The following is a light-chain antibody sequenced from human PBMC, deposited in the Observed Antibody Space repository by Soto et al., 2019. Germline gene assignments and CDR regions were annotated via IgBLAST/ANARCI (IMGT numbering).Light chain of an antibody. CDR2: EGT. V-gene: IGLV2-23*01. CDR1: SNDFGSRNF. Sequence: QSVLTQPASMSGSPGQSITISCTGSSNDFGSRNFVSWYQQRPNKAPKLMIFEGTKRPSGVSDRFSASKSGYTASLTISGLRAEDEANYYCCSYAGTRTSWVFGTGTKLTVL. J-gene: IGLJ1*01. CDR3: CSYAGTRTSWV.